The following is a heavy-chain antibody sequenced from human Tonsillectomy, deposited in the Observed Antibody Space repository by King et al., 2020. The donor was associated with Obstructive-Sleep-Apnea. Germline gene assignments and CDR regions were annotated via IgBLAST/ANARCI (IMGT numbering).Heavy chain of an antibody. CDR2: ISYDGSKK. V-gene: IGHV3-30*18. J-gene: IGHJ4*02. D-gene: IGHD5-18*01. CDR3: AKDNTAQVWFFDY. CDR1: GFTSSNYG. Sequence: VQLVESGGGVVQPGRSLRLSCAASGFTSSNYGMHWVRQAPGKGLEWVAVISYDGSKKYYADSVKGRFTIARDSSKNTLYLQMNSLRAEDTAVYYCAKDNTAQVWFFDYWGQGTLVTVSS.